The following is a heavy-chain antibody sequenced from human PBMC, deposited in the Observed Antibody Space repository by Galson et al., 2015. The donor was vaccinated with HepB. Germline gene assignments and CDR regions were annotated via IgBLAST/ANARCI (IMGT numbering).Heavy chain of an antibody. Sequence: SLRLSCAASGFTVSSNYMSWVRQAPGKGLEWVSVIYSGGSTHYADSVKGRFTVSRDNSKNTLYLQMNSLRAEDTAVYYCARERYTYGYGFDYWGQATLVTVSS. V-gene: IGHV3-53*01. CDR2: IYSGGST. CDR3: ARERYTYGYGFDY. CDR1: GFTVSSNY. D-gene: IGHD5-18*01. J-gene: IGHJ4*02.